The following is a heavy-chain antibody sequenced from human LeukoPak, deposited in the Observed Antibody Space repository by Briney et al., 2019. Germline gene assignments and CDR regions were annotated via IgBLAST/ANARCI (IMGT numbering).Heavy chain of an antibody. V-gene: IGHV1-8*01. CDR2: MNPNSGNT. J-gene: IGHJ5*02. Sequence: AASVKVSCKASGYTFTSYDINWVRQATGQGLEWMGWMNPNSGNTGYAQKFQGRVTMTRDTSISTAYMELSRLRSDDTAVYYCARGVVVVVAATVNWFDPWGQGTLVTVSS. CDR1: GYTFTSYD. D-gene: IGHD2-15*01. CDR3: ARGVVVVVAATVNWFDP.